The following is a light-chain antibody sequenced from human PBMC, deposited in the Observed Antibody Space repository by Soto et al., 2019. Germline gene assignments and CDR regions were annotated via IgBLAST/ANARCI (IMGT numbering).Light chain of an antibody. CDR3: QQYGSSPRQ. CDR1: HSVSSSY. V-gene: IGKV3-20*01. CDR2: GAS. J-gene: IGKJ1*01. Sequence: LYLSPGTVSLYQEERTTLSCMASHSVSSSYLAWYQQKPGKATRLIIYGASNRATGIPDRFSGSGSGTDFTLTISRLEPEDFAVYYCQQYGSSPRQFGQG.